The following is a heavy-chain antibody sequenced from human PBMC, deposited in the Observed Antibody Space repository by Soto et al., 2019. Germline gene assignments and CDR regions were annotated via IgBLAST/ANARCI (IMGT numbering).Heavy chain of an antibody. Sequence: QVQLQESGPRLVKPSETLSLTCTVSGGSVTSGSYYWTWIRQPPGKGLEWIGYMYFSGSTNYNPSRKSRVTISAATSKTLFSLQLSSVTAADTAVYYCARQKDSSGWYSLDFWGQGTLVTVSS. J-gene: IGHJ4*02. CDR1: GGSVTSGSYY. V-gene: IGHV4-61*01. CDR3: ARQKDSSGWYSLDF. D-gene: IGHD6-19*01. CDR2: MYFSGST.